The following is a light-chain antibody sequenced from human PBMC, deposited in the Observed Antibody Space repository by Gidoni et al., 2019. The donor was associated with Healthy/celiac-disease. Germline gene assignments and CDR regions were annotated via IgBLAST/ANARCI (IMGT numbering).Light chain of an antibody. CDR2: AAS. V-gene: IGKV1-39*01. J-gene: IGKJ2*01. CDR3: QQSYSSPDT. Sequence: DIQMTQSPSSLSASVGDRVTITCRASQNIGNFLNWYQQKPGKAPKLLIYAASSLQSGVPSRFSGSGSGTDFTLTINSLQPEDFASYYCQQSYSSPDTFXQXTKLEIE. CDR1: QNIGNF.